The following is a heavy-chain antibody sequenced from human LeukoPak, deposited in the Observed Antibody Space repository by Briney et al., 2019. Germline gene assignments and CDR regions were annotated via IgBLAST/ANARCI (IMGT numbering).Heavy chain of an antibody. V-gene: IGHV3-30*18. Sequence: GGSLRLSCAASGFSFSSYAMHWVRQAPGKGLEWVAVISYDGNNKYYADSVKGRFTISRDNSKNTLYLQMNSLRAEDTAVYYCAKDAVDTAMDSFYFDDWGQGSLVTVSS. J-gene: IGHJ4*02. CDR1: GFSFSSYA. CDR2: ISYDGNNK. D-gene: IGHD5-18*01. CDR3: AKDAVDTAMDSFYFDD.